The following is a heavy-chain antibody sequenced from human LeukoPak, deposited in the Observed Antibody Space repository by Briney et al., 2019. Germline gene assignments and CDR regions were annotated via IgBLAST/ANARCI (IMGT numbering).Heavy chain of an antibody. CDR1: GFTFSSYG. V-gene: IGHV3-30*02. Sequence: GGSLRLSCAASGFTFSSYGMHWVRQAPGKGLEWVAYIHYDGSAKYYAGSVKGRFTISRDNSKSTLYLQMNSLRAEDTAVYYCAIESAFDIWGQGTMVTVSS. CDR3: AIESAFDI. CDR2: IHYDGSAK. J-gene: IGHJ3*02.